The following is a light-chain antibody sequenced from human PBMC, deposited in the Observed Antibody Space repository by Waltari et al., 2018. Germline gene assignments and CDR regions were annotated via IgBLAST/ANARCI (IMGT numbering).Light chain of an antibody. CDR3: QSYDSRLSGVL. CDR1: SSNIGAGYD. V-gene: IGLV1-40*01. Sequence: QSVLTQPPSVSGAPGQRITISCTGTSSNIGAGYDVHWYLQLPGTAPKLLILGNNNRPSGVPGRFSASKSDTSASLAITGLQAEDEADYYCQSYDSRLSGVLFGGGTKLTVL. J-gene: IGLJ2*01. CDR2: GNN.